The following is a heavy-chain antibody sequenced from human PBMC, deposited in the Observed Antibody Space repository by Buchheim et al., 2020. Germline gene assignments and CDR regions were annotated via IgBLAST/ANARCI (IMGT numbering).Heavy chain of an antibody. CDR3: ARLTTYYYDSSGYFDY. D-gene: IGHD3-22*01. Sequence: QVQLQESGPGLVKPSETLSLTCTVSGGSISSYYWSWVRQPPGKGLEWIGYIYYSGSTNYNPSLKSRVTISVDKSKNQISLKLSSVTAADTAVYYCARLTTYYYDSSGYFDYWGQGTL. CDR2: IYYSGST. CDR1: GGSISSYY. V-gene: IGHV4-59*08. J-gene: IGHJ4*02.